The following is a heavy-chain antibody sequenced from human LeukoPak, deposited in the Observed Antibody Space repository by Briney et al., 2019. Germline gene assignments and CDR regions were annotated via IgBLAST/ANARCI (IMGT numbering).Heavy chain of an antibody. Sequence: PGGSLRLSCAASGFTFSSYAMSWVRQAPGKGLEWVSAISGSGGSTYYADSVKGRFTISRDNSKNTLYLQMNSLRAEDTAVYYCAKDRGSGSYYQERPFDYWGRGTLVTVSS. J-gene: IGHJ4*02. CDR2: ISGSGGST. D-gene: IGHD3-10*01. CDR1: GFTFSSYA. CDR3: AKDRGSGSYYQERPFDY. V-gene: IGHV3-23*01.